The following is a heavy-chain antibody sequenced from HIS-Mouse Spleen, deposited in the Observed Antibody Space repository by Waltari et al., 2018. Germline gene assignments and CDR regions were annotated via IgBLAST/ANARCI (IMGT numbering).Heavy chain of an antibody. D-gene: IGHD1-1*01. Sequence: QVQLQESGPGLVKPSETLSLTCTVSGYSLSSGSYWGWIRQPPGKGLEWIGSIYHSGSTYYNPSLESRVTISVDTSKNQFSLKLSSVTAADTAVYYCAREPHLQLELAFDIWGQGTMVTVSS. CDR2: IYHSGST. J-gene: IGHJ3*02. CDR1: GYSLSSGSY. CDR3: AREPHLQLELAFDI. V-gene: IGHV4-38-2*02.